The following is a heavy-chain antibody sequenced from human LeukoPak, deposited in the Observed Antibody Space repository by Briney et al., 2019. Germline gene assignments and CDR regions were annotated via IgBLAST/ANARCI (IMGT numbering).Heavy chain of an antibody. V-gene: IGHV3-33*01. CDR1: GFTFSSYG. Sequence: GGSLRLSCAASGFTFSSYGMHWVRQAPGKGLELVAVILYDGSNKYYADSVKGRFTISRDNSKNTLYLQMNSLRAEDTAVYYCARSLNDILTGYLTHIDYWGQGTLVTVSS. CDR2: ILYDGSNK. D-gene: IGHD3-9*01. CDR3: ARSLNDILTGYLTHIDY. J-gene: IGHJ4*02.